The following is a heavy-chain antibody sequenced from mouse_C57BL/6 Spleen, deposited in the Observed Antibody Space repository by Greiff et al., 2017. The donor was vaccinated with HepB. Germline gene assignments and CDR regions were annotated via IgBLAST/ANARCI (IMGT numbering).Heavy chain of an antibody. CDR2: IDPENGDT. D-gene: IGHD2-4*01. J-gene: IGHJ3*01. Sequence: EVQLQQSGAELVRPRASVKLSCTASGFNIKDDYMHWVKQRPEQGLEWIGWIDPENGDTEYASKFQGKATITADTSSNTAYLQLSSLTSEDTAVYYCTTSYYDYGRASYWGQGTLVTVSA. CDR1: GFNIKDDY. V-gene: IGHV14-4*01. CDR3: TTSYYDYGRASY.